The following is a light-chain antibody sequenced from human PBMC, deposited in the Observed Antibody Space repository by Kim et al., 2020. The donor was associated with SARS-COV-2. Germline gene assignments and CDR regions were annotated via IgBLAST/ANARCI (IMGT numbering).Light chain of an antibody. CDR1: QDINNH. J-gene: IGKJ5*01. V-gene: IGKV1-16*02. CDR3: QQYHTYPIT. Sequence: DIQMTQSPSSLSASVGDSITISCRASQDINNHLAWFQQRSGKAPKSLIYGAYHLQSGVPSKFRGSTSGTDFTLTISSLQPEDFATYYCQQYHTYPITFGQGTRLEIK. CDR2: GAY.